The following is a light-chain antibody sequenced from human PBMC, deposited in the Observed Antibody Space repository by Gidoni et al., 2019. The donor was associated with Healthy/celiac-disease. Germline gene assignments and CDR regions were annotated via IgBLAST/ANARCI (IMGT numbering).Light chain of an antibody. J-gene: IGLJ2*01. Sequence: SYELTQTPSVSVAPGKTARITCVGNNIGSKSVHWYQKKPGQAPVLVVYADSDRPAGSPERFSGSNSGNTATLTISRVEAGDEADYYCQVWDSSSDHSVVFGGGTKLTVL. CDR2: ADS. CDR3: QVWDSSSDHSVV. V-gene: IGLV3-21*03. CDR1: NIGSKS.